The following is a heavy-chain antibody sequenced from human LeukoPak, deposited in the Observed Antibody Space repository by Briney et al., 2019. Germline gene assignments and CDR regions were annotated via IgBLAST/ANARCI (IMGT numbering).Heavy chain of an antibody. Sequence: PSETLSHTCAVSGGSISSSNWWSWVRRPPGKGLEWIGEIYHSGSTNYNPSLKSRVTISVDKSKNQFSLKLSSVTAADTAVYYCARADWGSGATGTDYWGQGTLVTVSS. D-gene: IGHD1-26*01. CDR3: ARADWGSGATGTDY. V-gene: IGHV4-4*02. J-gene: IGHJ4*02. CDR1: GGSISSSNW. CDR2: IYHSGST.